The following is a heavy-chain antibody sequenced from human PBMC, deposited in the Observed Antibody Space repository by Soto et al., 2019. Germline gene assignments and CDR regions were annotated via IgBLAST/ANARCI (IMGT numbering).Heavy chain of an antibody. V-gene: IGHV4-59*01. Sequence: QVQLQESGPGLVKPSETLSLTCTVSGGSISSYYWSWIRQPPGKGLEWIGYIYYTGYTNYNPSLKSRVNVAVDTSHNHFPLDVSSVTASDTAVYYCAGVKWFGESGFGYWGQGTLVTVSS. J-gene: IGHJ4*02. CDR1: GGSISSYY. D-gene: IGHD3-10*01. CDR3: AGVKWFGESGFGY. CDR2: IYYTGYT.